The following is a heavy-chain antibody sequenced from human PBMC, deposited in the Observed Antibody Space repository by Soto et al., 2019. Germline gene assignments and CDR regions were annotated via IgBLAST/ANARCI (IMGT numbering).Heavy chain of an antibody. D-gene: IGHD2-15*01. V-gene: IGHV3-9*01. CDR2: ISWNSGSI. CDR1: GFTFDDYA. Sequence: EVQLVESGGGLVQPGRSLRLSCAASGFTFDDYAMHWVRQAPGKGLDWVSGISWNSGSIGYADSVKGRFTISRDNAKNSLYLQLNSLRAEDTALYYCAKVRSVAATGAGYFQHWGQGTLVTVSS. CDR3: AKVRSVAATGAGYFQH. J-gene: IGHJ1*01.